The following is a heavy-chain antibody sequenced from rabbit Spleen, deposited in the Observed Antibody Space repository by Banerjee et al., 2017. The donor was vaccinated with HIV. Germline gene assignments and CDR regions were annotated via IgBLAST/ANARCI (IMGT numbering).Heavy chain of an antibody. CDR1: VFDFSNYY. V-gene: IGHV1S7*01. CDR3: ARGPPYAGYAGYGYVYLNL. CDR2: IDPVFGST. J-gene: IGHJ4*01. Sequence: QLKESGGGLVQPGGSLKLSCKASVFDFSNYYMSWVRQAPGKGLEWIGYIDPVFGSTYSASWVNGRFTISTHNAQNTLFLQLNSLTAADTATYFCARGPPYAGYAGYGYVYLNLWGQGTLVTVS. D-gene: IGHD6-1*01.